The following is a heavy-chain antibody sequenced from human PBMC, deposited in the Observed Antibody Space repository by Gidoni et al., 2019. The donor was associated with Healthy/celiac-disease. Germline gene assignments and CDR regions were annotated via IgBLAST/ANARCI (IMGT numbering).Heavy chain of an antibody. D-gene: IGHD6-19*01. Sequence: EVQLVESGGGLVQPGGSWQLPCAASGSTSSGSAMHWVRQASGKGLEWVGRIRSKANSYATAYAASVKGRFTISRDDSKNTAYLQMNSLKTEDTAVYYCTRVAVAGPHFDYWGQGTLVTVSS. V-gene: IGHV3-73*02. CDR3: TRVAVAGPHFDY. CDR2: IRSKANSYAT. J-gene: IGHJ4*02. CDR1: GSTSSGSA.